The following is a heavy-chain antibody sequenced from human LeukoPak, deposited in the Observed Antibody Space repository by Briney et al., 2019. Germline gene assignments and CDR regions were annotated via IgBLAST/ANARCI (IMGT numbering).Heavy chain of an antibody. CDR1: GYTFTGYY. CDR3: ARDGIFGVVIIAFDI. Sequence: ASVKVSCKASGYTFTGYYMYWVRQAPGQGLEWMGWINPNSGGTNYAQKFQGRVTMTRDTSISTAYMELSRLRSDDTAVYYCARDGIFGVVIIAFDIWGQGTMVTVSS. CDR2: INPNSGGT. J-gene: IGHJ3*02. V-gene: IGHV1-2*02. D-gene: IGHD3-3*01.